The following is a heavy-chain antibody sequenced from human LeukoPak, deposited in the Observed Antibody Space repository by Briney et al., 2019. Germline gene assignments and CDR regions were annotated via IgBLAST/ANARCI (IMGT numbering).Heavy chain of an antibody. D-gene: IGHD2-2*01. CDR2: IYPGDSDT. V-gene: IGHV5-51*01. Sequence: GESLKISCKGSGYSFTSYWIGWVRQMPGKGLEWMGIIYPGDSDTRYSPSFQGQVTTSADKSISTAYLQWSSLKASDTAMYYCARHGSSSTRWSWFDPWGQGTLVTVSS. CDR1: GYSFTSYW. CDR3: ARHGSSSTRWSWFDP. J-gene: IGHJ5*02.